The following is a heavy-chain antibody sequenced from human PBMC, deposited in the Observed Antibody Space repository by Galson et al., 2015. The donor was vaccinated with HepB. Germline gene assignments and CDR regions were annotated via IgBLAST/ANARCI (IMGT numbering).Heavy chain of an antibody. D-gene: IGHD5-24*01. CDR3: AREQTRDGYNDYYYYGMDV. CDR2: INAGNGNT. CDR1: GYTFTSYA. V-gene: IGHV1-3*01. J-gene: IGHJ6*02. Sequence: SVKVSCKASGYTFTSYAMHWARQAPGQRLEWMGWINAGNGNTKYSQKFQGRVTITRDTSASTAYMELSSLRSEDTAVYYCAREQTRDGYNDYYYYGMDVWGQGTTVTVSS.